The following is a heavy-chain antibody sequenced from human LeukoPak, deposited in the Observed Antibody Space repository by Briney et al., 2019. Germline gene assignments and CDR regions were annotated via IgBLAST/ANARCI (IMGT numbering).Heavy chain of an antibody. D-gene: IGHD3-16*02. Sequence: GGSLRLSCAASGFTLSTYAMSWVRQAPGKRLEWVSYISSSSSTIYYADSVKGRFTISRDNAKNSLYLQMNSLRDEDTAVYYCARVDDYVWGSYRPDYWGQGTLVTVSS. CDR3: ARVDDYVWGSYRPDY. CDR1: GFTLSTYA. J-gene: IGHJ4*02. V-gene: IGHV3-48*02. CDR2: ISSSSSTI.